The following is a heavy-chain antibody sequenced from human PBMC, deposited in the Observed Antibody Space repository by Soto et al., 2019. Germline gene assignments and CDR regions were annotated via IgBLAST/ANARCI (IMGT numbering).Heavy chain of an antibody. V-gene: IGHV1-18*01. J-gene: IGHJ6*02. D-gene: IGHD6-19*01. CDR3: SRFIMLCGWFDPNYYHGMDV. CDR2: ISGYNGNT. Sequence: QVQLVQSGAEVKKPGASVTVSCKTSGYTFSNYGINWVRQAPGQGLEWMGWISGYNGNTNYAQTVQGRVTMTTDTSTGTVYMELRSLKSDDTAIYYCSRFIMLCGWFDPNYYHGMDVWGQGTTVTVSS. CDR1: GYTFSNYG.